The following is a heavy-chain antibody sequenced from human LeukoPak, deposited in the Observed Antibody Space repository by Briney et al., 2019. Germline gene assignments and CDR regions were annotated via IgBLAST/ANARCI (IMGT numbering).Heavy chain of an antibody. D-gene: IGHD3-10*01. J-gene: IGHJ4*02. CDR1: GFTFSDYY. V-gene: IGHV3-11*06. Sequence: GGSLRLSCAASGFTFSDYYMSWIRQAPGKGLEWVSYISSSSSYTNYADSVKGRFTISRDNAKNSPYLQMNSLRAEDTAVYYCARDCRFTDYGSGNSDYFDYWGQGTLVTVSS. CDR2: ISSSSSYT. CDR3: ARDCRFTDYGSGNSDYFDY.